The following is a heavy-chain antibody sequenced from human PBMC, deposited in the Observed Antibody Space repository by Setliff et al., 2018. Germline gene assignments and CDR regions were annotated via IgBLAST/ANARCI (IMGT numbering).Heavy chain of an antibody. Sequence: GASVKVSCKASGYTFTSYAMHWVRQAPGQRLEWMGWINAGNGNTKYSQKFQGRVTITRDTSASTAYMELSSLRSEDTAVYYCATNSGGNTIDAFDIWGQGTMVTVSS. CDR1: GYTFTSYA. V-gene: IGHV1-3*01. D-gene: IGHD2-15*01. CDR3: ATNSGGNTIDAFDI. CDR2: INAGNGNT. J-gene: IGHJ3*02.